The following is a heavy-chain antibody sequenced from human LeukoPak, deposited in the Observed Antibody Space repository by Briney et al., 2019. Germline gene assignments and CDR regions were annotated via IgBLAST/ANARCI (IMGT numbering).Heavy chain of an antibody. V-gene: IGHV1-2*02. CDR2: INSNSGGT. D-gene: IGHD2/OR15-2a*01. Sequence: ASVKVSCKASGYTFTDYYIHWVRQAPGQRLEWMGWINSNSGGTNYAQKFQGRVTMTRDTSISTAYIELSRPTPDDTAVYYCVRQISSYWGQGTLVTVSS. J-gene: IGHJ4*02. CDR3: VRQISSY. CDR1: GYTFTDYY.